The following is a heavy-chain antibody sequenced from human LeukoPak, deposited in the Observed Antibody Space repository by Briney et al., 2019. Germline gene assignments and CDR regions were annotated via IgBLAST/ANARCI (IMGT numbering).Heavy chain of an antibody. CDR3: ARAQRMIVPNFDY. V-gene: IGHV3-48*03. Sequence: PGGSLRLSCAASGFTFSSYEMNWVRQAPGKGLEWVSYISSSGSTIYYADSVKGRFTISRDNAKNSLYLQMNSLRAEDTAVYYCARAQRMIVPNFDYWGQGTLVTVSS. J-gene: IGHJ4*02. D-gene: IGHD3-22*01. CDR2: ISSSGSTI. CDR1: GFTFSSYE.